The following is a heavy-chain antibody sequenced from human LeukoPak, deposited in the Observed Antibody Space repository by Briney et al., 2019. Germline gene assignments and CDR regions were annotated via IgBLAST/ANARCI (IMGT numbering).Heavy chain of an antibody. CDR2: MYTSGST. J-gene: IGHJ4*02. D-gene: IGHD3-22*01. CDR3: AAMIGYFDY. Sequence: SETLSLTCTVSGGSISTYYWSWIRQPAGKVMEWIGRMYTSGSTNYNPSLKSRVSISRDTSKNQFSLKLNSVTAADTAVYYCAAMIGYFDYWGQGILVTVSS. CDR1: GGSISTYY. V-gene: IGHV4-4*07.